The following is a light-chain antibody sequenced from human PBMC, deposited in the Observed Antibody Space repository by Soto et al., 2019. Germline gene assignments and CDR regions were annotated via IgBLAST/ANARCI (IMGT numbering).Light chain of an antibody. CDR3: QPTASTPYS. V-gene: IGKV1-39*01. CDR1: QSINTY. CDR2: AAS. Sequence: DTQMTQSPSSLSASVGDRVTITCRASQSINTYLNWYQQKPGEAPNLLIYAASSLQSGVPPRFSGRGSETHFTLTINSLQPEDFAPYSCQPTASTPYSFGQET. J-gene: IGKJ2*01.